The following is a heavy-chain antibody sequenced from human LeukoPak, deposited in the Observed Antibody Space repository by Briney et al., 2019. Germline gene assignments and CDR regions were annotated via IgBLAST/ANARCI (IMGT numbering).Heavy chain of an antibody. V-gene: IGHV4-59*08. J-gene: IGHJ3*02. CDR1: GGSMSGYY. D-gene: IGHD3-22*01. CDR2: MYYSGST. CDR3: ARHFTYYCDSSNYPRDAFDI. Sequence: SETLSLTCTVSGGSMSGYYWSWIRQSPGKGLVWIGYMYYSGSTNYNPSLKSRVTISIDMSRNQFSLTLSSVTAADAALYYCARHFTYYCDSSNYPRDAFDIWGQGTMVTVSS.